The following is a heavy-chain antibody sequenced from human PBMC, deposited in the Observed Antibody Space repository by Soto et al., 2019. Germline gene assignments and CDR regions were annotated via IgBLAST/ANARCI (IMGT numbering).Heavy chain of an antibody. J-gene: IGHJ5*02. D-gene: IGHD3-10*01. CDR2: ISYDGSNK. CDR3: ARGVGVRAHNWFDP. Sequence: QVQLVESGGGVVQPGRSLRLSCAASGFTFSSYGMHWVRQAPGKGLEWVAVISYDGSNKYYADSVKGRFTISRDNSKNTLYLQMNSLRAEDTAMYYCARGVGVRAHNWFDPWGQGTLVTVSS. V-gene: IGHV3-30*03. CDR1: GFTFSSYG.